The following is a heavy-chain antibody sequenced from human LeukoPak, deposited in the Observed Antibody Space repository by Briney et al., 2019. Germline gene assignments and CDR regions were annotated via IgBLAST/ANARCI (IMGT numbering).Heavy chain of an antibody. Sequence: GGSLRLSCVVSGVTVNSNYMSWVSQASGKGLECVAGIYNGGTTYYADSVKGRFTISTDNSKNTLYLEMNSLRADDTAVYFCARDHSNSRGISPHWGQGTQVTVSS. V-gene: IGHV3-66*01. CDR2: IYNGGTT. J-gene: IGHJ4*02. D-gene: IGHD2/OR15-2a*01. CDR1: GVTVNSNY. CDR3: ARDHSNSRGISPH.